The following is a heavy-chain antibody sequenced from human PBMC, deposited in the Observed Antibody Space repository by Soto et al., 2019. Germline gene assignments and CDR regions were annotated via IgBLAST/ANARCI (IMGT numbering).Heavy chain of an antibody. CDR2: ISSSSSTI. V-gene: IGHV3-48*01. CDR3: ARVRVGGYMDV. CDR1: GFTFSSYG. Sequence: GGSLRLSCAASGFTFSSYGMNCVRQAPGKGLEWVSYISSSSSTIYYADSVKGRFSISRDNAKDSLYLQMNSLRAEDTAVYYCARVRVGGYMDVWGKGTTVTVSS. J-gene: IGHJ6*03. D-gene: IGHD3-10*01.